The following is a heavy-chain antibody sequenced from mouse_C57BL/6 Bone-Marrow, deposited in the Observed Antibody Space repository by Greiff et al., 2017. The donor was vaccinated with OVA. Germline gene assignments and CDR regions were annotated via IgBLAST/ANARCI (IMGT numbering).Heavy chain of an antibody. CDR2: ISSGSSTI. J-gene: IGHJ2*01. CDR1: GFTFSDYG. Sequence: EVKLVESGGGLVKPGGSLTLSCAASGFTFSDYGMHWVRQAPEKGLEWFAYISSGSSTIYYADTVKGRFTISRDNAKNTLFLQMTSLRSEDTAMYYCASPPLDYWGQGTTLTVSS. V-gene: IGHV5-17*01. CDR3: ASPPLDY.